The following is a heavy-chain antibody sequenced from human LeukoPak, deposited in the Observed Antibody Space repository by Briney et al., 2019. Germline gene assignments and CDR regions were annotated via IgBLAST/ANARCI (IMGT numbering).Heavy chain of an antibody. CDR1: GGSFSGYY. J-gene: IGHJ5*02. CDR2: INHSGST. V-gene: IGHV4-34*01. CDR3: ARWLLYYDFWSGYLSNWFDP. D-gene: IGHD3-3*01. Sequence: SETLSLTRAVYGGSFSGYYWSWIRQPPGKGLEWIGEINHSGSTNYNPSLKSRVTISVDTSKNQFSLKLSSVTAADTAVYYCARWLLYYDFWSGYLSNWFDPWGQGTLVTVSS.